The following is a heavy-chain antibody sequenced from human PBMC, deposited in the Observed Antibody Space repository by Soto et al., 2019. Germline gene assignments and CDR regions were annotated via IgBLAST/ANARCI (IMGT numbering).Heavy chain of an antibody. D-gene: IGHD3-22*01. CDR3: TRVSATRLVVVMYVALDL. CDR1: GVTLDSIIKFG. J-gene: IGHJ3*01. V-gene: IGHV1-69*01. CDR2: IIPVFGTA. Sequence: GTSVKVTCKDRGVTLDSIIKFGPNHVQRAPGQGLEWMGGIIPVFGTAHYAQEFQGRLTISADESTRTAYMELSGLRTEDIAVYYCTRVSATRLVVVMYVALDLWGQGTMVTVSS.